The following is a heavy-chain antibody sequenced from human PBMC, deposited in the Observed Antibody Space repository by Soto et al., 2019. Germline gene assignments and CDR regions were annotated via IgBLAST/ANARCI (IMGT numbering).Heavy chain of an antibody. CDR1: GFTFDDYA. J-gene: IGHJ4*02. Sequence: LRLSCAASGFTFDDYAMHWVRQAPGKGLEWVSGISWNSGSIGYADSVKGRFTISRDNAKNSLYLQMNSLRAEDTALYYCAKVYCSSTSCPSPFDYWGQGTLVTVSS. CDR3: AKVYCSSTSCPSPFDY. V-gene: IGHV3-9*01. CDR2: ISWNSGSI. D-gene: IGHD2-2*01.